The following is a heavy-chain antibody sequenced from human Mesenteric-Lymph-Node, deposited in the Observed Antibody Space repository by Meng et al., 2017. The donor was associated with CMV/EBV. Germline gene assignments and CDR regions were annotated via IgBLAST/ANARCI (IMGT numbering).Heavy chain of an antibody. J-gene: IGHJ4*02. CDR1: GFTFIDHY. Sequence: GESLKISCAASGFTFIDHYMSWIRQAPGKGLEWVSYMSVSGSIIYYADSVKGRFTISRDNAKNSLYLQMDSLKAEDTATYYCAKGTLHQVLYCVSWGQGTLVTVSS. D-gene: IGHD5/OR15-5a*01. V-gene: IGHV3-11*01. CDR2: MSVSGSII. CDR3: AKGTLHQVLYCVS.